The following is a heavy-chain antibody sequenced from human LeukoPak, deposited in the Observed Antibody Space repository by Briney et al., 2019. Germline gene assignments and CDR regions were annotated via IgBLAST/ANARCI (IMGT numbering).Heavy chain of an antibody. V-gene: IGHV1-46*01. D-gene: IGHD5-18*01. Sequence: ASVRVSCKASGYTFTSYYMHWVRQAPGQGLEWMGIINPSGGSTSYAQKFQGRVTMTRDTSTSTVYMELSSLRSEDTAVYYCARGGPTAWLPYASCDYWGQGTLVTVSS. CDR1: GYTFTSYY. CDR2: INPSGGST. J-gene: IGHJ4*02. CDR3: ARGGPTAWLPYASCDY.